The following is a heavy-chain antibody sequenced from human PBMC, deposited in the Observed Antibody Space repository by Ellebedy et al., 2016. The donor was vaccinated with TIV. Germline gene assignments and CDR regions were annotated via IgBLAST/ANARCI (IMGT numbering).Heavy chain of an antibody. CDR1: GGSISSYY. CDR3: ATLTSGYSYGVDY. V-gene: IGHV4-4*07. CDR2: IYTSGST. D-gene: IGHD5-18*01. Sequence: SETLSLTXTVSGGSISSYYWSWIRQPAGKGLEWIGRIYTSGSTNYNPSLKSRVTISVDTSKNQFSLKLSSVTAADTAVYYCATLTSGYSYGVDYWGQGTLVTVSS. J-gene: IGHJ4*02.